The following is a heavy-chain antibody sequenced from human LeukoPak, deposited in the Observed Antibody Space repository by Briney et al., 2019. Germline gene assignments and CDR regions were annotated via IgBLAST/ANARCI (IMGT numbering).Heavy chain of an antibody. Sequence: GESLKISCKGSGYSFTTYWIGWVRQMPGKGLEWMGIIYPGNSNTRYSPSFQGQVTISADKYISTAYLQWSSLKASDTAMYYCARGPDVAVAGASDYWGQGTLVTVSS. CDR2: IYPGNSNT. J-gene: IGHJ4*02. D-gene: IGHD6-19*01. V-gene: IGHV5-51*01. CDR1: GYSFTTYW. CDR3: ARGPDVAVAGASDY.